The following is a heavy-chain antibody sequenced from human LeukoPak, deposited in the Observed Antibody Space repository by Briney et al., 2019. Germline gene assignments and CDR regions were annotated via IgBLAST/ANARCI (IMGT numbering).Heavy chain of an antibody. J-gene: IGHJ4*02. D-gene: IGHD4-17*01. CDR1: GFTFSSYA. V-gene: IGHV3-30*04. CDR3: ARERLPNDYGDFSIAY. Sequence: GGSLRLSCAASGFTFSSYAMHWVRQAAGKGLEWVSFISYDGSNKYYADSVKGRFTISTDNSKNTLYVQMNSLRAEDTAVYYCARERLPNDYGDFSIAYWGEGTLVTVSS. CDR2: ISYDGSNK.